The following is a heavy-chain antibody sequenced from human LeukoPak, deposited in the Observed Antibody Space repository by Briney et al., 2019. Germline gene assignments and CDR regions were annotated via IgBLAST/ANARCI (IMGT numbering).Heavy chain of an antibody. CDR2: ISAYNGNT. Sequence: ASVKVSCKASGYTFTSYGISWVRQAPGQGLEWMGWISAYNGNTNYAQKLQGRVTMTTDTSTSTAYMELRSLRSDDTAVYYCARPFGSEGAEYFQHWGQGTLVTVSS. V-gene: IGHV1-18*01. D-gene: IGHD3-10*01. CDR1: GYTFTSYG. J-gene: IGHJ1*01. CDR3: ARPFGSEGAEYFQH.